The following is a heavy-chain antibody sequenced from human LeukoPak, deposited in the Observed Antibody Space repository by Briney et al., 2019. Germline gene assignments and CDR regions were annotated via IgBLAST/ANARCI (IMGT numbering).Heavy chain of an antibody. J-gene: IGHJ1*01. CDR1: GGSINNYY. V-gene: IGHV4-59*01. D-gene: IGHD3-22*01. CDR3: TRDHYYDSSGYTLRH. CDR2: IYYSGST. Sequence: SETLSLTCTVSGGSINNYYWSWIRQSPGKGLEWIGYIYYSGSTNYNPSLKSRVTISVDTSKNQFSLKLSSVTAADTAVYYCTRDHYYDSSGYTLRHWGQGTLVTVSS.